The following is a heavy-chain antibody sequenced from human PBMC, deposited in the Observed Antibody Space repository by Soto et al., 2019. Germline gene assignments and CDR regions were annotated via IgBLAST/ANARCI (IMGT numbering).Heavy chain of an antibody. CDR2: ISGSGGTP. CDR3: AMGLAAAGPLDY. D-gene: IGHD6-13*01. V-gene: IGHV3-23*01. CDR1: GFTFSRSA. J-gene: IGHJ4*02. Sequence: PGGSLRLSCAASGFTFSRSAMSWVRQPPGRGLEWVSLISGSGGTPYYADSVKGRFTISRDNSKNTLYLVLDSLRAEDTAVYYCAMGLAAAGPLDYWGQGTRVTVSS.